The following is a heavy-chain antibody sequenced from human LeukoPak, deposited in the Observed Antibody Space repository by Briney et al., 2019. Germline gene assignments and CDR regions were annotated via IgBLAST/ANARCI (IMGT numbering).Heavy chain of an antibody. J-gene: IGHJ4*02. CDR3: AREYYDSSDYPRQHYFDY. CDR1: GFTFITYG. V-gene: IGHV3-33*01. Sequence: GGSLRLSCAASGFTFITYGMPWVRQAPGKGLEWVALIWYDGSYKYYADSVKGRFTTSRDNSKNTLYLQMNSLRAEDTAVYYCAREYYDSSDYPRQHYFDYWGQGTLVTVSS. CDR2: IWYDGSYK. D-gene: IGHD3-22*01.